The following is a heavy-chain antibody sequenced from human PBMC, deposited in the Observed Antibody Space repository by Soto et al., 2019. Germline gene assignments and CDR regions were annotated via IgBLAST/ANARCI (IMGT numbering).Heavy chain of an antibody. V-gene: IGHV1-46*01. CDR2: INPSGGST. CDR3: ARDLAWDSSSGETYYYGMDV. D-gene: IGHD6-6*01. CDR1: GYTFTSYY. J-gene: IGHJ6*02. Sequence: ASVKVSCKASGYTFTSYYMHWVRQAPGQGLEWMGIINPSGGSTSYAQKFQGRVTMTRDTSTSTVYMELSSLRSEDTAVYYCARDLAWDSSSGETYYYGMDVWGQGTTVTVSS.